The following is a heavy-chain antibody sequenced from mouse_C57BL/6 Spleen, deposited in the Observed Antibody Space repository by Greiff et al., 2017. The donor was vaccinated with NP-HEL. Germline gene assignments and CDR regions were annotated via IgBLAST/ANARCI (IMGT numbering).Heavy chain of an antibody. V-gene: IGHV1-55*01. J-gene: IGHJ4*01. CDR3: ARYYSNYRNAMDY. CDR2: IYPGSGST. CDR1: GYTFTSYW. D-gene: IGHD2-5*01. Sequence: VQLQQPGAELVKPGASVKMSCKASGYTFTSYWITWVKQRPGQGLEWIGDIYPGSGSTNYNEKFKSKATLTVDTSSSTAYMQLSSLTSEDSAVYYCARYYSNYRNAMDYWGQGTSVTVSS.